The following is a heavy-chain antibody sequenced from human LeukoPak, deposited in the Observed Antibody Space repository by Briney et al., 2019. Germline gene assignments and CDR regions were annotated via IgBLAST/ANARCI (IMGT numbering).Heavy chain of an antibody. J-gene: IGHJ4*02. CDR1: GFTFDDYA. V-gene: IGHV3-43*02. CDR2: ISGDGGST. CDR3: AKGPRGHPIAAPLH. D-gene: IGHD6-6*01. Sequence: GGYLRLSCAASGFTFDDYAMHWLRQAPGKGLEWVSLISGDGGSTYYADSVKGRFTISRDNSKNSLYLQMNSLRTEDAALYYCAKGPRGHPIAAPLHWAQGTLVTVSS.